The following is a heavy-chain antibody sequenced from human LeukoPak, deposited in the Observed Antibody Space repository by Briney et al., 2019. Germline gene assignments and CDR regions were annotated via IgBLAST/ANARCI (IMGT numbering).Heavy chain of an antibody. J-gene: IGHJ4*02. CDR3: AREFEGVVVPAALDY. CDR1: GFTFSSYW. CDR2: IKQDGSEK. V-gene: IGHV3-7*01. D-gene: IGHD2-2*01. Sequence: QAGGSLRLSCAASGFTFSSYWMSWVRQAPGKGLEWVANIKQDGSEKYYVDSVKGRFTISRDNAKNSLYLQMNSLRAEDTAVYYCAREFEGVVVPAALDYWGQGTLVTVSS.